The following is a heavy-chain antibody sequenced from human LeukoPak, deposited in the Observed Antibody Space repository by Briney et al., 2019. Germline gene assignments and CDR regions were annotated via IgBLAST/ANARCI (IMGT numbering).Heavy chain of an antibody. CDR3: ARGRCSGGSCYYLTPPYYCYYMDV. Sequence: SETLSLTCAVYGGSFSGYYWSWIRQPPGKGLEWIGEIDHSGSTNYNPSLKSRVTISVDTSKNQFSLKLSSVTAADTAVYYCARGRCSGGSCYYLTPPYYCYYMDVWGKGTTVTVSS. CDR1: GGSFSGYY. CDR2: IDHSGST. V-gene: IGHV4-34*01. J-gene: IGHJ6*03. D-gene: IGHD2-15*01.